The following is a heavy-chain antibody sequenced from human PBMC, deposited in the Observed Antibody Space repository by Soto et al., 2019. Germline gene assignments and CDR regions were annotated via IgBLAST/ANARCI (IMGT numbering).Heavy chain of an antibody. CDR1: GGSISSYY. D-gene: IGHD3-9*01. CDR3: AGGATYYDILTGYFPDYYFDY. Sequence: SETLSLTCTVSGGSISSYYWSWIRQPPGKGLEWIGYIYYSGSTNYNPSLKSRVTISVDPSKNQFSLKLSSVTAADTAVYYCAGGATYYDILTGYFPDYYFDYWGQGTLVTVSS. J-gene: IGHJ4*02. V-gene: IGHV4-59*01. CDR2: IYYSGST.